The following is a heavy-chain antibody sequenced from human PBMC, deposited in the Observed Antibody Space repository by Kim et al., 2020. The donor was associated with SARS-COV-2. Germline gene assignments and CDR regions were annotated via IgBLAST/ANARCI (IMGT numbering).Heavy chain of an antibody. V-gene: IGHV1-8*01. Sequence: ASVKVSCKASGYTFTSYDINWVRQATGQGLEWMGWMNPNSGNTGYAQKFQGRVTMTRNTSISTAYMELSSLRSEDTALYYCARETRRITIFGVLTAPNYYCYYMDVWGKGTTVTVSS. CDR2: MNPNSGNT. D-gene: IGHD3-3*01. J-gene: IGHJ6*03. CDR1: GYTFTSYD. CDR3: ARETRRITIFGVLTAPNYYCYYMDV.